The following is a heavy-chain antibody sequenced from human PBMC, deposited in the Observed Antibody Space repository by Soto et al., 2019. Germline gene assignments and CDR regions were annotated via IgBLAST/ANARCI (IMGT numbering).Heavy chain of an antibody. V-gene: IGHV1-2*04. J-gene: IGHJ3*02. CDR1: GYSFTGHY. CDR3: AKSDGAEENDAFAI. D-gene: IGHD3-16*01. CDR2: INPNSGGT. Sequence: QVRLVQSGPEVRKPGASVKISCEASGYSFTGHYLHWVRQAPGHGLEWMGWINPNSGGTNYAQEFQDWISITRDKAFSTVYMDLSSLRSEDTAMYYCAKSDGAEENDAFAIWGQGTMISVS.